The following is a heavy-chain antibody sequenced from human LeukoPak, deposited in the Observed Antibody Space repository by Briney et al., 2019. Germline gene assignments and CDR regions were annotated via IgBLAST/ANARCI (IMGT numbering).Heavy chain of an antibody. V-gene: IGHV3-7*03. CDR2: INHNGNVN. J-gene: IGHJ6*02. D-gene: IGHD2-15*01. CDR3: ARGGGLDV. CDR1: GFTFSRYW. Sequence: HPGGPLTLSCAPSGFTFSRYWMNWARQAPGKGLEWVASINHNGNVNYYVVSVKGRFTMSRDNAKNSLYLQMSNVRAEDTAVYFCARGGGLDVWGQGATVTVSS.